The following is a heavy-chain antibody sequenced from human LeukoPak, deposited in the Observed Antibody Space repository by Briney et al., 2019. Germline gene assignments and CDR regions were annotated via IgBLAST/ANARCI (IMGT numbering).Heavy chain of an antibody. CDR1: GGSISSFH. CDR3: ARHLAVAGTRYYFDY. D-gene: IGHD6-19*01. J-gene: IGHJ4*02. V-gene: IGHV4-59*08. Sequence: SETLSLTCTVSGGSISSFHWSWFRQPPGKGLEWIGYIYYGGSTNSNPSLKSRVTISADTSKNQFSLKLSSVTAADTAVYYCARHLAVAGTRYYFDYWGQGTLVTVSS. CDR2: IYYGGST.